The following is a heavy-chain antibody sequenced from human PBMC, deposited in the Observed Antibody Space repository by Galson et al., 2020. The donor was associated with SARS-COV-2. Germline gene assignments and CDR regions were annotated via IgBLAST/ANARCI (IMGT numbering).Heavy chain of an antibody. CDR3: ARSTYYYGSGSYIYYFDY. D-gene: IGHD3-10*01. CDR1: GGSISSSSYY. CDR2: IYYSGST. Sequence: SETLSLTCTVSGGSISSSSYYWGWIRQPPGKGLEWIGSIYYSGSTYYNPSLKSRVTISVDTSKNQFSLKLSSVTAADTAVYYCARSTYYYGSGSYIYYFDYWGQGTLVTVSS. J-gene: IGHJ4*02. V-gene: IGHV4-39*01.